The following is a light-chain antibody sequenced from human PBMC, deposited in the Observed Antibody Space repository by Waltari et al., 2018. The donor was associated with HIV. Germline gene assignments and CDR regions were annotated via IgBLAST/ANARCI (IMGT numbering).Light chain of an antibody. CDR1: QSLLNTSNNKNY. Sequence: DIVMTQSPDSLTVSLGDRATINCKSSQSLLNTSNNKNYLAWFQQKPGQPPNLLIYWASTRESGVPDRFSGSGSGTNFTLTINRLQAEDVAVYYWHQYYGALYTFGRGTKLEI. J-gene: IGKJ2*01. CDR2: WAS. V-gene: IGKV4-1*01. CDR3: HQYYGALYT.